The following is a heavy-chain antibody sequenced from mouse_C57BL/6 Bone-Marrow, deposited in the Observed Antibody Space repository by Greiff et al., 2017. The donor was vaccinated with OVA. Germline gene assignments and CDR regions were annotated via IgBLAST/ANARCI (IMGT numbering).Heavy chain of an antibody. CDR2: IDPETGGT. V-gene: IGHV1-15*01. J-gene: IGHJ2*01. D-gene: IGHD1-1*01. CDR1: GYTFTDYE. CDR3: IITAVVAFDY. Sequence: QVQLQQPGAELVRPGASVTLSCKASGYTFTDYEMHWVKQTPVHGLEWIGAIDPETGGTAYNQKFKGKAILTADKSSSTAYMELRSLTSEDSAVYYAIITAVVAFDYWGQGTTLTVSS.